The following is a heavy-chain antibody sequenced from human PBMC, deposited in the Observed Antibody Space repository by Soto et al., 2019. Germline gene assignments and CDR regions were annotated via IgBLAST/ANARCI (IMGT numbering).Heavy chain of an antibody. D-gene: IGHD3-3*01. J-gene: IGHJ4*02. Sequence: SGESLKISCKGSGYSFTSYWIGWVRQMPGKGLEWMGIIYPGNSDTRYSPSFQGQVTISADRSISTAYLQWSSLKASDTAMYYCARQGELRFLEWLPSDWGQGTLVTVSS. CDR3: ARQGELRFLEWLPSD. CDR1: GYSFTSYW. CDR2: IYPGNSDT. V-gene: IGHV5-51*01.